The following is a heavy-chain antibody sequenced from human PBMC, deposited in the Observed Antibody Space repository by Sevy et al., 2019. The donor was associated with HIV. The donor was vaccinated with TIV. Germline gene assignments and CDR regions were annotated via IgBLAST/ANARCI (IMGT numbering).Heavy chain of an antibody. V-gene: IGHV4-59*01. Sequence: SETLSLTCSVSGGSLNNNYWSWIRQAPGQGLEWLGYVYYTGSTNYNPSLKTRVTISVDTSKNLFFLRLNSVSAADSAVYYCARAPTGKCFSCICYGNEFGYWGQGTLVTSSS. CDR2: VYYTGST. J-gene: IGHJ4*02. D-gene: IGHD3-10*01. CDR3: ARAPTGKCFSCICYGNEFGY. CDR1: GGSLNNNY.